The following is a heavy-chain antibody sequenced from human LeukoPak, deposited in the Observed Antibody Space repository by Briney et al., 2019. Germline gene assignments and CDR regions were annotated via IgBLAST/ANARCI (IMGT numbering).Heavy chain of an antibody. CDR3: TKDGKGARAPYDY. CDR1: GFNFNTFA. J-gene: IGHJ4*02. V-gene: IGHV3-23*01. Sequence: PGGSLRLSCAASGFNFNTFALNWVRQAPGKGLQWVSAISGSGLSTYYADSVKGRFTISRDNSKNTLYLQMNSLRAEDTAVYYCTKDGKGARAPYDYWGQGTLVTVSS. D-gene: IGHD1-26*01. CDR2: ISGSGLST.